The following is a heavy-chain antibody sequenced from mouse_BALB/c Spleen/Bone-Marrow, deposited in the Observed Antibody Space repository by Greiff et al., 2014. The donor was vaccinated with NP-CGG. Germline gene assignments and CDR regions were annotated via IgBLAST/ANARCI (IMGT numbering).Heavy chain of an antibody. CDR1: GHSFTGYN. CDR2: IDPYYGTT. J-gene: IGHJ3*01. D-gene: IGHD2-14*01. CDR3: TRSRAYFRDWFAY. V-gene: IGHV1-39*01. Sequence: VQLQQSGPGLEKPGASVKISCKASGHSFTGYNMNWVKQSHGKSLEWIGNIDPYYGTTTFNQKFKDKATLTVDKSSSTAYMQLKSLTSEDSAVYYCTRSRAYFRDWFAYWGQGTLVTVSA.